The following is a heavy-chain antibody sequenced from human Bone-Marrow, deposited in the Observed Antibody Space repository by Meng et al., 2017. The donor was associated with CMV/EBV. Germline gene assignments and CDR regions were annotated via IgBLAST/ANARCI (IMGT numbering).Heavy chain of an antibody. V-gene: IGHV1-2*02. D-gene: IGHD6-19*01. CDR1: GFTFSDYY. CDR2: VNSNNDAT. J-gene: IGHJ4*02. CDR3: VRSSGWSLFDY. Sequence: QVQLVQSGAEVKKPGASVKVSCTTSGFTFSDYYIHWVRQAPGQGLEWMGWVNSNNDATNYARKFQGRVSMTRDTSISTAHMELSRLMSDDTAVYYCVRSSGWSLFDYWGLGTLVTVSS.